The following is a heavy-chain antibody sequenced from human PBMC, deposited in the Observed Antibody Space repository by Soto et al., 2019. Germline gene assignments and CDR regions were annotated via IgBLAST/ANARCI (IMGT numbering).Heavy chain of an antibody. CDR2: TYYRSKWYN. J-gene: IGHJ4*02. V-gene: IGHV6-1*01. D-gene: IGHD6-19*01. CDR1: GDSFSSNSAA. CDR3: ARVRYSSGWYEFGFDY. Sequence: PSQTLSLTCAISGDSFSSNSAAWNWIRQSPSRGLEWLGRTYYRSKWYNDYAVSVKSRITINPDTSKNQFSLQLNSVTPEDTAVYYCARVRYSSGWYEFGFDYWGQGTLVTVSS.